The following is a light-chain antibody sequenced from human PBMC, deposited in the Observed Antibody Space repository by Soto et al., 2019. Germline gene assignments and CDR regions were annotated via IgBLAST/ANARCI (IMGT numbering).Light chain of an antibody. Sequence: QAVVTHEPSLTVSPGGTVTLTCGSSTGAVTSGHYPYWFQQKPGQAPRTLIYDTSNKHSWTPARFSGSLLGGKAALTLSGAQPEDEAEYYCLLSYSGARGVFGTGTKLTVL. V-gene: IGLV7-46*01. J-gene: IGLJ1*01. CDR3: LLSYSGARGV. CDR1: TGAVTSGHY. CDR2: DTS.